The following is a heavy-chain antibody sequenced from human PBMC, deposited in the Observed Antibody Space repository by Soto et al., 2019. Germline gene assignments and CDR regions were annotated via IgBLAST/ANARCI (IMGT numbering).Heavy chain of an antibody. CDR2: INTDGSVA. CDR3: VRDMRLWSLDS. Sequence: EVQLVESGGGLVQPGESLRLSCAASGLTFRSDWMHWVRQAPGKGLVWVSRINTDGSVAMYVDSVKGRFTISRDNAKNTLYLHMNSLRAEDTAVYYCVRDMRLWSLDSWGQGTLVTVSS. V-gene: IGHV3-74*03. J-gene: IGHJ4*02. CDR1: GLTFRSDW. D-gene: IGHD3-3*01.